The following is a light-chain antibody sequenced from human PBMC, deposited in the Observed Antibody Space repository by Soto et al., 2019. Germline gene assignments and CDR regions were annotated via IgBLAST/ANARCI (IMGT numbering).Light chain of an antibody. Sequence: DIHLTQSPSFRSPLEGAEVTTLCRPGKGIRIIFAWFKQKPGKAPKLLIYAVSTLQSGVPSRFSGSASGTEFTLTISSLQPEDFATYYCQQLNSYRLTFGGGTKVEIK. V-gene: IGKV1-9*01. CDR2: AVS. CDR3: QQLNSYRLT. J-gene: IGKJ4*01. CDR1: KGIRII.